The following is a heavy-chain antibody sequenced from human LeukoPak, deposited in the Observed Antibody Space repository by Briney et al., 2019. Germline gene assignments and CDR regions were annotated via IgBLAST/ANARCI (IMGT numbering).Heavy chain of an antibody. CDR1: GFTFSSYA. CDR3: ARGRKFKAKAAAGTFFDY. V-gene: IGHV3-30-3*01. CDR2: ISYDGSNK. J-gene: IGHJ4*02. D-gene: IGHD6-13*01. Sequence: GGSLRLSCAASGFTFSSYAMHWVRQAPGKGLEWVAVISYDGSNKYYADSVKGRFTISRDNSKNTLYLQINSLRAEDTAVYYCARGRKFKAKAAAGTFFDYWGQGTLDTVSS.